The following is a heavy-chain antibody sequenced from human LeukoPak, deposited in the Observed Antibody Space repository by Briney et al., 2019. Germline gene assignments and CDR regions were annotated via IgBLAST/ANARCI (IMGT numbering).Heavy chain of an antibody. J-gene: IGHJ5*01. D-gene: IGHD3-9*01. Sequence: GGSLRLSCAASGFTFSSHWMHWVRQVPGKGLVWVSRISTDGSATTYADSVKGRVTISRGNDKNTRYRQVNSLSGADTALYYYARDAGTLEPGNSDWSLNWFDSWGQGTLVTVSS. CDR2: ISTDGSAT. V-gene: IGHV3-74*01. CDR1: GFTFSSHW. CDR3: ARDAGTLEPGNSDWSLNWFDS.